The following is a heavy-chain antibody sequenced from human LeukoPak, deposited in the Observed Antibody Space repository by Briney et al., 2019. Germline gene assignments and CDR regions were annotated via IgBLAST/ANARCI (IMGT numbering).Heavy chain of an antibody. CDR2: ISSSGSTI. D-gene: IGHD3-16*01. Sequence: GGSLRLSCAASGFTFSDYYMSWLRQAPGKGLEWVSNISSSGSTIYYADSVKGRFTISRDNAKNSLYLQMNSLRAEDTAVYYCARPYDYVWGTDAFDIWGQGTMVTVSS. CDR3: ARPYDYVWGTDAFDI. J-gene: IGHJ3*02. V-gene: IGHV3-11*01. CDR1: GFTFSDYY.